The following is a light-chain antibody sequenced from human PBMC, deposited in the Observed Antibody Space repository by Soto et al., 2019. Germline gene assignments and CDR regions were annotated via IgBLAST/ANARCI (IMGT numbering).Light chain of an antibody. Sequence: DRQSVQSRYTVYLSVGGRVTNTCRASQSISDWLAWFQQKPGKAPKLMIYDASSLESGVPSRFSGSGSETEFNLSLQSLQSDCFATSFYERPCSAAWTYGEGTKVDIK. V-gene: IGKV1-5*01. J-gene: IGKJ1*01. CDR1: QSISDW. CDR3: ERPCSAAWT. CDR2: DAS.